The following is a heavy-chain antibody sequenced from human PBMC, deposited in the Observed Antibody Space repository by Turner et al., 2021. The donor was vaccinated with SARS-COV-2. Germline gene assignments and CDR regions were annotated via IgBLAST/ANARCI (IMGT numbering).Heavy chain of an antibody. CDR3: ATGSAVAGTPQFYYYYYGIDV. CDR2: VDPEDGET. D-gene: IGHD6-19*01. V-gene: IGHV1-24*01. J-gene: IGHJ6*02. CDR1: GYTLTELS. Sequence: QVQLVQSGAEVKKPGASVKVSCQVSGYTLTELSMHWVRQAPGKGLEWMGGVDPEDGETSYAQKFQGRVNMTEDTSTDTAYMELSSLRSEDTAVYYCATGSAVAGTPQFYYYYYGIDVWGQGTTVTVSS.